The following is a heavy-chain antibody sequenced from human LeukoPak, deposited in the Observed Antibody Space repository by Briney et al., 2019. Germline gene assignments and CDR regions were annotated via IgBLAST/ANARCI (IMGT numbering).Heavy chain of an antibody. D-gene: IGHD6-19*01. CDR3: AARSRGGWSGLGY. CDR2: IYSGGST. CDR1: GFTVSSNY. Sequence: GGSLRLSCEASGFTVSSNYMSWVRQAPGKGLEWVSVIYSGGSTYYADSVKGRFTISRDNSKNTLYLQMNSLRAEDTAVYYCAARSRGGWSGLGYWGQGTLVTAPS. J-gene: IGHJ4*02. V-gene: IGHV3-66*01.